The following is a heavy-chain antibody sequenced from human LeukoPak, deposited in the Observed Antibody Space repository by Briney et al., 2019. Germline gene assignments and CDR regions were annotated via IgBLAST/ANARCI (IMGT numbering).Heavy chain of an antibody. Sequence: ASVKVSCKASGYTFTGYYMHWVRQAPGQGLEWMGWINPNSGGTYYAQKFQGRVTMTSDTSISSAYMELSRLRSDDTAVYYCARAIRGSKIASRYYIYYMDIWGKGTTVTVSS. CDR3: ARAIRGSKIASRYYIYYMDI. J-gene: IGHJ6*03. CDR2: INPNSGGT. D-gene: IGHD3-10*01. V-gene: IGHV1-2*02. CDR1: GYTFTGYY.